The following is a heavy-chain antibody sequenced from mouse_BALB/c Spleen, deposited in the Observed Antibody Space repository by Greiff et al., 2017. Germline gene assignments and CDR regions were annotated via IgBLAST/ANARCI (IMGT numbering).Heavy chain of an antibody. CDR3: ARYGNYKDYFDY. CDR2: ISYSGST. J-gene: IGHJ2*01. CDR1: GYSITSDYA. Sequence: VQLKQSGPGLVKPSQSLSLTCTVTGYSITSDYAWNWIRQFPGNKLEWMGYISYSGSTSYNPSLKSRISITRDTSKNQFFLQLNSVTTEDTATYYCARYGNYKDYFDYWGQGTTLTVSS. V-gene: IGHV3-2*02. D-gene: IGHD2-1*01.